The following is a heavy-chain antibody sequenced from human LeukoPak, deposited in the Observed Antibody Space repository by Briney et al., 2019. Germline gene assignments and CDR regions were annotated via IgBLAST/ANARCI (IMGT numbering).Heavy chain of an antibody. J-gene: IGHJ4*02. CDR1: GGSFSVYY. V-gene: IGHV4-34*01. CDR3: ARGGGIVTNDY. CDR2: INHSGST. Sequence: SETLSLTCAVYGGSFSVYYWSWIRQPPGKGLEWIGEINHSGSTNCNPSLKSRVTISVDTSKNQFSLKLSSVTAADTAVYYCARGGGIVTNDYWGQGTLVTVSS. D-gene: IGHD5-12*01.